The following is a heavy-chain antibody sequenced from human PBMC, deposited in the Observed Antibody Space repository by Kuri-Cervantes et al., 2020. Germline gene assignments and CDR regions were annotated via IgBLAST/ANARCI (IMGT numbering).Heavy chain of an antibody. CDR3: ARALLFRRGWVYYFDY. J-gene: IGHJ4*02. Sequence: ASVKVSCKASGYTFTSYGISWVRQAPGQGLEWMGWISAYNGNTNYAQELQGRVTMTTDTSTSTAYMELRSLRSDDTAVYYCARALLFRRGWVYYFDYWGQGTLVTVSS. CDR2: ISAYNGNT. D-gene: IGHD6-19*01. V-gene: IGHV1-18*01. CDR1: GYTFTSYG.